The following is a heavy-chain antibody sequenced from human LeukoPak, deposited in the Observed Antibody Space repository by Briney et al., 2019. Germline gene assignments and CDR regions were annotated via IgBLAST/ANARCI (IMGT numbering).Heavy chain of an antibody. Sequence: SGGSLRLSCAASGFTFSSYAMHWVRQAPGKGLEWVAVISYDGSSKYYADSVKGRFTISRDNSKNTLYLQMNSLRAEDTAVYYCARSPYYYDSSGYYPYYYYGMDVWGQGTTVTVSS. CDR1: GFTFSSYA. CDR3: ARSPYYYDSSGYYPYYYYGMDV. CDR2: ISYDGSSK. J-gene: IGHJ6*02. V-gene: IGHV3-30-3*01. D-gene: IGHD3-22*01.